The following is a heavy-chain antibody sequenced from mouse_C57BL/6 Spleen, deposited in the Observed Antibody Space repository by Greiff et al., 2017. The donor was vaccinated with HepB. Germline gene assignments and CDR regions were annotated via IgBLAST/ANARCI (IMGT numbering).Heavy chain of an antibody. J-gene: IGHJ3*01. CDR1: GYSFTGYF. V-gene: IGHV1-20*01. CDR3: AREGATVAPAY. D-gene: IGHD1-1*01. Sequence: EVKLVESGPELVKPGDSVKISCKASGYSFTGYFMNWVMQSHGKSLEWIGRINPYNGDTFYNQKFKGKATLTVDKSSSTAHMELRSLTSEDSAVYYCAREGATVAPAYWGQGTLVTVSA. CDR2: INPYNGDT.